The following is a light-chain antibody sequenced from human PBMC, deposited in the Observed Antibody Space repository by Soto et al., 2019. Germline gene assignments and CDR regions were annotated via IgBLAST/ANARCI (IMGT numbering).Light chain of an antibody. J-gene: IGLJ2*01. V-gene: IGLV2-11*01. Sequence: QSVLTQPRSVSGSPGLSVTISCTRSSSDVGAYNYVSWYQQHPGKGPKLIIYDVNKRPSGVPDRFSGSKSGNTASLTISGLQAEDEADYYCCSYAGSDTYVVFGGGTQLTVL. CDR3: CSYAGSDTYVV. CDR2: DVN. CDR1: SSDVGAYNY.